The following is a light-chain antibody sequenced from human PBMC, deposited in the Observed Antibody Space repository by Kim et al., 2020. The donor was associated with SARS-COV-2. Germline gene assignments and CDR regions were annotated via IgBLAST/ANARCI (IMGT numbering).Light chain of an antibody. J-gene: IGKJ5*01. CDR3: QQRTNWIT. CDR2: DAS. CDR1: QSVSSY. Sequence: SLSPGDRATLSCRASQSVSSYLAWYQQKPGQAPRLLIYDASNRATGIPARFSGSGSGTDFTLTISSLEPEDFAVYYCQQRTNWITFGQRTRLEIK. V-gene: IGKV3-11*01.